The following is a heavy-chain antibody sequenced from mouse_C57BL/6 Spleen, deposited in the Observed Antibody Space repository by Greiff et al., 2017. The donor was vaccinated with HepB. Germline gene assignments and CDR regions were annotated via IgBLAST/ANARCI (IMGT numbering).Heavy chain of an antibody. CDR2: IDPSDSYT. Sequence: QQSCKASGYTFPSYWMQWVKQRPGQGLEWIGEIDPSDSYTNYNQKFKCKATLTVDTSSSTAYMQLSSLTSEDSAVYYCARAYGSSYEAMDYWGQGTSVTVSS. J-gene: IGHJ4*01. CDR1: GYTFPSYW. D-gene: IGHD1-1*01. CDR3: ARAYGSSYEAMDY. V-gene: IGHV1-50*01.